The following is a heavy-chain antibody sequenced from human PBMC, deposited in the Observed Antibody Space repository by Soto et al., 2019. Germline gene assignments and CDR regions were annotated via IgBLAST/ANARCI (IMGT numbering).Heavy chain of an antibody. CDR1: GFSFSSYG. D-gene: IGHD2-15*01. Sequence: QVQLVESGGGVVQPGGSLRLSCAASGFSFSSYGMHWVRQAPGKGLEWVAVTWHDGSNKYYADSVKGRFTISRDNSKNTLYLQMNSLRPEDTAVYYCARVVVVAARPLHGMDVWGQGTTVTVSS. V-gene: IGHV3-33*01. J-gene: IGHJ6*02. CDR3: ARVVVVAARPLHGMDV. CDR2: TWHDGSNK.